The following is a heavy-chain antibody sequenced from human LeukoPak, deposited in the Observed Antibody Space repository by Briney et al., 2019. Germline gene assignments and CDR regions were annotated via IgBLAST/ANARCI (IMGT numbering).Heavy chain of an antibody. CDR3: ARERVYYYDSSGYPYFDY. CDR1: GYSFTSHY. CDR2: INPSGSST. V-gene: IGHV1-46*01. Sequence: ASVKVSCKASGYSFTSHYMHWVRQAPGQGLEWMGLINPSGSSTLYAQKFQGRVTMTRDMSTTTDYMELSRLRSDDTAVYYCARERVYYYDSSGYPYFDYWGQGTLVTVSS. D-gene: IGHD3-22*01. J-gene: IGHJ4*02.